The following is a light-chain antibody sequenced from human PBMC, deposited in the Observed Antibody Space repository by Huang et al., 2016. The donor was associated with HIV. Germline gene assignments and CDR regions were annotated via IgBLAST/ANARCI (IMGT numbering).Light chain of an antibody. CDR1: QSVSSY. CDR3: QQRSNWPLT. CDR2: EAS. V-gene: IGKV3-11*01. J-gene: IGKJ4*01. Sequence: EIVLTQSPATLSLSPGERATLSCWASQSVSSYLAWYQQKPGQAPRTLIYEASTRATGIPARFSGSGSGTDFTRTISSLEPEDFAVYYCQQRSNWPLTFGGGTKVEIK.